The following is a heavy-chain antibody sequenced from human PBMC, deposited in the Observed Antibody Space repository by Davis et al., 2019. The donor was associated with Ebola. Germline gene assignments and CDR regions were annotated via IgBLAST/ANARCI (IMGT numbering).Heavy chain of an antibody. Sequence: GESLKISCAASGFTFSSYAMSWVRQAPGKGLEWVSVISGSGGSTYYADSVKGRFTISRDNSKNTLYLQMNSLRAEDTAVYYCAKGTLVGSGAFGIWGQGTMVTVSS. CDR2: ISGSGGST. D-gene: IGHD2-2*01. J-gene: IGHJ3*02. V-gene: IGHV3-23*01. CDR1: GFTFSSYA. CDR3: AKGTLVGSGAFGI.